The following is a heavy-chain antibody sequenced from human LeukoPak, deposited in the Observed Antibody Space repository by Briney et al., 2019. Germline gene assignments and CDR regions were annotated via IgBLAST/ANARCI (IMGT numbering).Heavy chain of an antibody. V-gene: IGHV4-39*01. J-gene: IGHJ4*02. Sequence: SETLSVTCSVSGDSISSARNYWGCIRQSPGEGLEWLASIYSSGSTHSNPSLKSRASLSIDSSKNQFYLKLYSVTACDAAIYYCASHLSGTTMAHYFYFWGQGTLVTVSS. D-gene: IGHD1-1*01. CDR1: GDSISSARNY. CDR3: ASHLSGTTMAHYFYF. CDR2: IYSSGST.